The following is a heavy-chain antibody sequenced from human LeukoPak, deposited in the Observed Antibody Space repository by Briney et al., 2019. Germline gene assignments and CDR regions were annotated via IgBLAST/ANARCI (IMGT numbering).Heavy chain of an antibody. CDR3: ARRYSYESWFDP. CDR1: GYRFIDYQ. V-gene: IGHV1-18*01. D-gene: IGHD5-18*01. Sequence: ASVKVSCKASGYRFIDYQVHWVRQAPGQRLEWMGWISAYNGNTNYAQKLQGRVTMTTDTSTSTAYTELRSLRSDDTAVYYCARRYSYESWFDPWGQGTLVTVSS. CDR2: ISAYNGNT. J-gene: IGHJ5*02.